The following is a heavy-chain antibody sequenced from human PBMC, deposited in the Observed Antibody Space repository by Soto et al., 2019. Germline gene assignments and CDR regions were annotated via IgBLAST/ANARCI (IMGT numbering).Heavy chain of an antibody. D-gene: IGHD4-17*01. CDR2: ISNEETNK. Sequence: QVHLVESGGGVVQPGRSLRLSCAASGFTFSTYAMHWVRQAPGKGLEWVAVISNEETNKNFADSVKGRFTISRDNSQNTRYLQVNSLRAEDTAVYYCARPGPSHHGDDPDYWGQGTLVTVSS. J-gene: IGHJ4*02. V-gene: IGHV3-30-3*01. CDR3: ARPGPSHHGDDPDY. CDR1: GFTFSTYA.